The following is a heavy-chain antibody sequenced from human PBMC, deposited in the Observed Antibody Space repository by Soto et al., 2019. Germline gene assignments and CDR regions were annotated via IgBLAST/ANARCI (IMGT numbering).Heavy chain of an antibody. V-gene: IGHV4-59*01. CDR1: GGSISSYY. CDR2: IYYSGST. Sequence: SETLSLTCTVSGGSISSYYWSWIRQPPGKGLEWIGYIYYSGSTNYNPSLKSRVTISVDTSKNQFSLKLSSVTAADTAVYYCATLTTEGHYYMDVWGKGTTVTVSS. D-gene: IGHD4-17*01. J-gene: IGHJ6*03. CDR3: ATLTTEGHYYMDV.